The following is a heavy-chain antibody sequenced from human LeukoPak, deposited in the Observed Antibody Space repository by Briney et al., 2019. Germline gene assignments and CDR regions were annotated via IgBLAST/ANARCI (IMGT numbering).Heavy chain of an antibody. Sequence: PGGSLGLSCAASGFTYSSYWMSWVRQAPGKGPEWVANIKQDGSDKYYVDSVKGRFTISRDNAKNSLYLQMNSLRVEDTAVYYCARAVAENWFDPWGQGTLVTVSS. D-gene: IGHD6-19*01. CDR1: GFTYSSYW. CDR2: IKQDGSDK. V-gene: IGHV3-7*01. J-gene: IGHJ5*02. CDR3: ARAVAENWFDP.